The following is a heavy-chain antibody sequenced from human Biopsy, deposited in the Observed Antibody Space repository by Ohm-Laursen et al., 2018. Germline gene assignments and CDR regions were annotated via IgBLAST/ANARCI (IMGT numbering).Heavy chain of an antibody. J-gene: IGHJ2*01. D-gene: IGHD4-11*01. CDR1: GFTFSSYA. Sequence: SLRLSCAASGFTFSSYAMTWVRQAPGKGLEWVSAFSGSGGGTYYADSVKGRFTISRDNSKNTLFLQMNSLRAEDTAVYYCAKGNGAYTNYGWYFDLWGRGTLVTVSS. V-gene: IGHV3-23*01. CDR2: FSGSGGGT. CDR3: AKGNGAYTNYGWYFDL.